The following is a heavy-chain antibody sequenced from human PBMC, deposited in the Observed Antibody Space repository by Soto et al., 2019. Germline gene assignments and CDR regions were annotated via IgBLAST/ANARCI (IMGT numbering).Heavy chain of an antibody. D-gene: IGHD5-18*01. V-gene: IGHV4-59*01. Sequence: PSETLSLTCTVSGGSISSYYWSWIRQPPGKGLEWIGYIYYSGSTNYNPSLKSRVTISVDTSKNQFSLKLSSVTAADTAVYYCARDKGYSYGFYDAFDIWGQGTMATV. CDR2: IYYSGST. CDR3: ARDKGYSYGFYDAFDI. CDR1: GGSISSYY. J-gene: IGHJ3*02.